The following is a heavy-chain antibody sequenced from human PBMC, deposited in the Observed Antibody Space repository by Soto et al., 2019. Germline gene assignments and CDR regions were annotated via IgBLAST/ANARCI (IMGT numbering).Heavy chain of an antibody. D-gene: IGHD3-10*01. CDR2: IGGRDGSK. J-gene: IGHJ4*02. Sequence: GGSLRLYCIGSGFTFSSYEMNWVRQAPGKGLEWISYIGGRDGSKFYADSVQGRFTISRDNARNSLYLQMDSLTAADTAVYYCARIHNNYNDVHFDSWGRGTLVTVSS. CDR1: GFTFSSYE. CDR3: ARIHNNYNDVHFDS. V-gene: IGHV3-48*03.